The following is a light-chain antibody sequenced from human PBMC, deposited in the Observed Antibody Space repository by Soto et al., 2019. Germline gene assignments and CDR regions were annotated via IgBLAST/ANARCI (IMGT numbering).Light chain of an antibody. CDR1: QSVSSSY. CDR3: QQYDSSPLT. V-gene: IGKV3-20*01. CDR2: GAS. J-gene: IGKJ1*01. Sequence: EIVLTQSPGTLSLSPGERATLSCRASQSVSSSYLAWDQQKPGQAPRLLIYGASSRATGVPDRFSGSGSGTDFSLTVGGLEPEDFAVYYCQQYDSSPLTFGQGTKVEIK.